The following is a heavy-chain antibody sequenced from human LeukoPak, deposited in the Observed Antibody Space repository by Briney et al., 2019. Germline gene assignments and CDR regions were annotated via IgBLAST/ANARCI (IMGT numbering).Heavy chain of an antibody. J-gene: IGHJ4*02. V-gene: IGHV4-38-2*01. CDR2: IHHSGTT. Sequence: SETLSLTCAVSGYSISSGYYWGWIRQPPGKGLEWIGSIHHSGTTYYNPSHKSRVSISVDTSKNQFSLKLISVTAADTAVYYCARSVLYWGQGTLVTVSS. CDR3: ARSVLY. CDR1: GYSISSGYY.